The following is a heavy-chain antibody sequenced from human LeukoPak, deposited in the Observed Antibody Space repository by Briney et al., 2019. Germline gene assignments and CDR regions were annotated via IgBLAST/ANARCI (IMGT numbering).Heavy chain of an antibody. CDR3: AYSCSSTSCPLDY. CDR2: ISAYNGNT. V-gene: IGHV1-18*01. CDR1: GYSFTSYG. D-gene: IGHD2-2*01. Sequence: ASVKVSCKASGYSFTSYGISWVRQAAGQGLDWMGWISAYNGNTNYAQKLQGRVTMTTDTSTSTAYMELRSLRSDETAVYYCAYSCSSTSCPLDYWGQGTLVTVSS. J-gene: IGHJ4*02.